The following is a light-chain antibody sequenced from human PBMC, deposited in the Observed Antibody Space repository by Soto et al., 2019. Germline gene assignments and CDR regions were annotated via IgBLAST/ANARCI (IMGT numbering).Light chain of an antibody. CDR2: GVT. Sequence: QSVLTQPASVSGSPGQSITISCTGTSSDIGGYNYVSWYQQHPGKAPKLMIYGVTNRPSGVSNRFSGSKSGNTASLTISGLQAEDEADYYCSSYTNINTRACVFGTGTKLTVL. CDR1: SSDIGGYNY. V-gene: IGLV2-14*01. J-gene: IGLJ1*01. CDR3: SSYTNINTRACV.